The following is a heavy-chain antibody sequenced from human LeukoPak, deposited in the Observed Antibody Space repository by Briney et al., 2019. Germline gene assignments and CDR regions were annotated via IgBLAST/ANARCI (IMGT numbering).Heavy chain of an antibody. V-gene: IGHV3-66*02. CDR3: ASPNCGGDCYQAFDI. D-gene: IGHD2-21*02. CDR1: TLSVGGSF. Sequence: AGGSLRLSCVDSTLSVGGSFVSWVRQAPGKGLEWVSVIYSGGSVYYADSVKGRFTISRDNSKNTLYLQMNSLRAEDTAVYYCASPNCGGDCYQAFDIWGQGTMVTVSS. J-gene: IGHJ3*02. CDR2: IYSGGSV.